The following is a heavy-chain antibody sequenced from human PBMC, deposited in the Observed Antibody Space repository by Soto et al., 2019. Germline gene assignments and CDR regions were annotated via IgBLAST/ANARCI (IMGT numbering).Heavy chain of an antibody. D-gene: IGHD3-10*01. CDR2: IWSDGNNK. J-gene: IGHJ4*02. CDR3: AREVPVKGGQGTMGFFGY. V-gene: IGHV3-33*01. Sequence: QEQLVESGGGVVQPGRSLRLSCVASGSIFSNYGMHWVRQAPGKGLDWVAVIWSDGNNKYYADSVKGRFTISRDNSKNTLFLQMNNLRAEDTAMYFCAREVPVKGGQGTMGFFGYWGQGTLVTVSS. CDR1: GSIFSNYG.